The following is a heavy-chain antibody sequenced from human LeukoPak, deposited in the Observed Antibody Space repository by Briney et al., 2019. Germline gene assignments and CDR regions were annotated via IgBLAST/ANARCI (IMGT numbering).Heavy chain of an antibody. CDR2: IRYDGSNK. J-gene: IGHJ4*02. V-gene: IGHV3-30*02. Sequence: GGSLRLSCAASGFTFSSYGMHWVRQAPGKGLEWVAFIRYDGSNKYYADSVKGRFTISRDNSKNTLYLQMNSLRAEDTAVYYCARVLGIQLYYFDYWGQGTLVTVSS. D-gene: IGHD5-18*01. CDR1: GFTFSSYG. CDR3: ARVLGIQLYYFDY.